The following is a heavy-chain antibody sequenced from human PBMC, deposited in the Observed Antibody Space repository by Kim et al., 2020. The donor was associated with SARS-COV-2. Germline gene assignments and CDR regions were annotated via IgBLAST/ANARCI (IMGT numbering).Heavy chain of an antibody. CDR3: ARDYEKAGEAVGGYFYF. Sequence: SVKVSCKASGGTFSSYGFSWVRQAPGQGLEWMGGITPIFATANYAQKFQGRVTITADESTSTVYLELRRLRCEDTSVYYCARDYEKAGEAVGGYFYFWGQGTVVTVSS. J-gene: IGHJ4*02. V-gene: IGHV1-69*13. CDR1: GGTFSSYG. CDR2: ITPIFATA. D-gene: IGHD1-26*01.